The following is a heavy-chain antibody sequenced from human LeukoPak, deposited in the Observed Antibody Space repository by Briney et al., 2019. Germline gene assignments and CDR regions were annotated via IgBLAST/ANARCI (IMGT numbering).Heavy chain of an antibody. CDR2: IYHSGST. CDR3: ARVSLAGYSSGYWFDP. V-gene: IGHV4-38-2*02. J-gene: IGHJ5*02. Sequence: KPSETLSLTCTVSGYSISSGYYWGWIRQPPGKGLEWIGSIYHSGSTYYNPSLKSRVTISVDTSKNQFSLKLSSVTAADTAVYYCARVSLAGYSSGYWFDPWGQGTLVTVSS. D-gene: IGHD6-19*01. CDR1: GYSISSGYY.